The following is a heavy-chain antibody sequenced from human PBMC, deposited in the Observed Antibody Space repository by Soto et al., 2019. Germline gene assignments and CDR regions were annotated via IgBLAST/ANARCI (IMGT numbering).Heavy chain of an antibody. D-gene: IGHD1-26*01. Sequence: PGESLKISCGGSGFTFSSYAMSWVRQAPGKGLEWVSGVTGSGESAYYADSVKGRFSISRDNSKKTLYLQMESLKASDTAMYYCARRRGSGNDYYYNYGMDVWGQGTTVTVSS. CDR1: GFTFSSYA. CDR2: VTGSGESA. V-gene: IGHV3-23*01. CDR3: ARRRGSGNDYYYNYGMDV. J-gene: IGHJ6*02.